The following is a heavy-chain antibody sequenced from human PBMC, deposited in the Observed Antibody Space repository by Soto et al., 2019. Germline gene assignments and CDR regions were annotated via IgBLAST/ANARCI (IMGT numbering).Heavy chain of an antibody. D-gene: IGHD2-2*01. CDR1: GYSISSGYY. V-gene: IGHV4-38-2*01. J-gene: IGHJ1*01. Sequence: SETLSLTCAVSGYSISSGYYWGWIRQPPGKGLEWIGTIYHSGSTFHNSSLKSRVTISVDTSKNQFSLKLRSVTAADTAVYYCAVGYCSSTTCSREYFQHWGQGTLVTVSS. CDR2: IYHSGST. CDR3: AVGYCSSTTCSREYFQH.